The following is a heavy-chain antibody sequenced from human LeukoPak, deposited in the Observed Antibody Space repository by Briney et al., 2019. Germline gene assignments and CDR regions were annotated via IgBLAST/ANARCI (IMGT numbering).Heavy chain of an antibody. CDR1: GGSISNYY. V-gene: IGHV4-4*07. CDR3: ARDFYGDDGHHPFDY. CDR2: IYASGST. D-gene: IGHD2/OR15-2a*01. Sequence: SETLSLTCSVSGGSISNYYWNWLRQPAGKGLEWIGRIYASGSTNYNPSLKSQVTISMDKSKNHFSLNLKSVTAADTAFYYCARDFYGDDGHHPFDYWGQGIQVTVSS. J-gene: IGHJ4*02.